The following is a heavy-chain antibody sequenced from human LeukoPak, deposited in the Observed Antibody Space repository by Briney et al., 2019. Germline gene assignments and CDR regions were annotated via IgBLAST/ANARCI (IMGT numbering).Heavy chain of an antibody. J-gene: IGHJ4*02. Sequence: GGSLRLSCAASGFTFSSYGMHWVRQAPGKGLEWVAVISYDGSNKYYADSVKGRFTISRDNSKNTLYLQMNSLRAEDTAVYYCARGGDIFGVVIITSYYFDYWGQGTLVTVSS. CDR1: GFTFSSYG. CDR3: ARGGDIFGVVIITSYYFDY. CDR2: ISYDGSNK. V-gene: IGHV3-30*03. D-gene: IGHD3-3*01.